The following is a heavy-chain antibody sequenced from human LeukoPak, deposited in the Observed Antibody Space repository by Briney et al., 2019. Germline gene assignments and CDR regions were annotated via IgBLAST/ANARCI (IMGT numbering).Heavy chain of an antibody. V-gene: IGHV4-59*01. Sequence: SETLSLTCTVSGGSISSYYWSWIRQPPGKGLEWIGYIYYSGSTNYNPSLKSRVTISVDTSKNQFSLKLSSVTAADTAVYYCARGVRYCSGGSCYSARIDYWGQGTLVTVSS. J-gene: IGHJ4*02. CDR3: ARGVRYCSGGSCYSARIDY. CDR1: GGSISSYY. D-gene: IGHD2-15*01. CDR2: IYYSGST.